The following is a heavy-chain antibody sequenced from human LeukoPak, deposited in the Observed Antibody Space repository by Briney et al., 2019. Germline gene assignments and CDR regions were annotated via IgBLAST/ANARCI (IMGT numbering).Heavy chain of an antibody. CDR3: ARGVGDYGDHNLDY. Sequence: PGGSLRLSCAASGFTVSSNYMSWVRQAPGKRLEWVSVIYSGGSTYYADSVKGRFTISRDNSKNTLYLQMNSLRAEDTAVYYCARGVGDYGDHNLDYWGQGTLVTVSS. V-gene: IGHV3-66*01. CDR2: IYSGGST. CDR1: GFTVSSNY. J-gene: IGHJ4*02. D-gene: IGHD4-17*01.